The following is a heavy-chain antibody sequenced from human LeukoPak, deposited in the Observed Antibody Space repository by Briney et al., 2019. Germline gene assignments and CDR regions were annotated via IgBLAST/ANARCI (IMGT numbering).Heavy chain of an antibody. CDR3: ASYKGKDAFDI. D-gene: IGHD3-10*01. CDR1: GGSISSGSYY. Sequence: SQTLSLTCTVSGGSISSGSYYWSWIRQPAGKGLEWIGRIYTSGSTNYNPSLKNRVTISVDTSMNQFSLKLSSVPAADTAVYYCASYKGKDAFDIWGQGTMVTVSS. CDR2: IYTSGST. V-gene: IGHV4-61*02. J-gene: IGHJ3*02.